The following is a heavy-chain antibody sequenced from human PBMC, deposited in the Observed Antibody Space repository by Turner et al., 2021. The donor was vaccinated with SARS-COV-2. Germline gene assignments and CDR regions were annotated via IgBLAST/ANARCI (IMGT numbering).Heavy chain of an antibody. CDR1: GGSISSGGYY. CDR3: ARSSTSSNRFDY. D-gene: IGHD6-13*01. V-gene: IGHV4-31*03. J-gene: IGHJ4*02. CDR2: IYNSGNT. Sequence: QVQLQESGPGLVKPSQTLSLICTVSGGSISSGGYYWSWIRQHPGKGLEWIGYIYNSGNTYYTPSLKSRVTISVDSSKNQFSLKLSSVTAADTAVYFCARSSTSSNRFDYWGQGTLVTVSS.